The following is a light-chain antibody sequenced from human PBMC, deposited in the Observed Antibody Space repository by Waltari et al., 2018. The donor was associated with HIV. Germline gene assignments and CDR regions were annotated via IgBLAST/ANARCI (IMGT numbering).Light chain of an antibody. CDR1: RSDVGGNNY. J-gene: IGLJ2*01. CDR2: EVS. Sequence: QSALNQPPSASGSPGQSVTISCTGTRSDVGGNNYVSWYQQHPGKAPKLMIYEVSKRPSGVPDRFSGSKSDNPASLTVSGLQAEDEADYYCSSYAGSNNFGVFGGGTKLTVL. CDR3: SSYAGSNNFGV. V-gene: IGLV2-8*01.